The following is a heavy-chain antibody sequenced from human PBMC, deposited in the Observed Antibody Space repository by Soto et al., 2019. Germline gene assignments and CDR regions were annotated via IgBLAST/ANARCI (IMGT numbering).Heavy chain of an antibody. CDR2: IYYSGST. V-gene: IGHV4-31*03. Sequence: QVQLQESGPGLVKPSQTLSLTCTVSGGSISSGGYYWSWIRQHPGNGLERIGYIYYSGSTDYTPSLKSRVTMSVDTSKNQFSLKLSYVTAAETAVYYCARDPSDYYDSSGRGYFDLWGRGTLVTVSS. D-gene: IGHD3-22*01. CDR1: GGSISSGGYY. CDR3: ARDPSDYYDSSGRGYFDL. J-gene: IGHJ2*01.